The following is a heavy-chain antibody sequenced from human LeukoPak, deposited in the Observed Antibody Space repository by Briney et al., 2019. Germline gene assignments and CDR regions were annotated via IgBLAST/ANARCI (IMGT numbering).Heavy chain of an antibody. V-gene: IGHV3-30*02. CDR3: AKDGELYSSGWYFDY. J-gene: IGHJ4*02. CDR1: GFTVSSNY. Sequence: GGSLRLSCAASGFTVSSNYMSWVRQAPGKGLDWVAFVRYDGNNPYYSASVKGRFTISRDNSKNTLYLQMNSLTAEDTAVYYCAKDGELYSSGWYFDYWGQGTLVTVSS. CDR2: VRYDGNNP. D-gene: IGHD6-19*01.